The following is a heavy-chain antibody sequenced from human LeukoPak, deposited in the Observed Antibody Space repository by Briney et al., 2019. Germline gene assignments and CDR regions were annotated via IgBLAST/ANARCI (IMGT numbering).Heavy chain of an antibody. D-gene: IGHD3-9*01. V-gene: IGHV3-21*01. J-gene: IGHJ4*02. CDR2: ISSSSSYI. Sequence: GSLRLSCAASGFTFSSYSMNWVRQAPGKGLEWVSSISSSSSYIYYADSVKGRFTISRDNAKNSLYLQMNSLRAEDTAVYYCAIGGAYDILTDWKDWGQGTLVTVSS. CDR1: GFTFSSYS. CDR3: AIGGAYDILTDWKD.